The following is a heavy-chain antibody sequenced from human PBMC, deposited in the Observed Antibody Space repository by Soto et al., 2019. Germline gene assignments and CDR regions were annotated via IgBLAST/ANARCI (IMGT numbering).Heavy chain of an antibody. V-gene: IGHV4-59*01. D-gene: IGHD3-22*01. Sequence: SETLSLTCTVSGGSISSYYWSWIRQPPGKGLEWIGYIYYSGSTNYNPSLKGRVTISVDTSKNQFSLKLSSVTAADTAVYYCARAWGYYDSSGYPAWYFDLWGRGTLVTVSS. J-gene: IGHJ2*01. CDR1: GGSISSYY. CDR2: IYYSGST. CDR3: ARAWGYYDSSGYPAWYFDL.